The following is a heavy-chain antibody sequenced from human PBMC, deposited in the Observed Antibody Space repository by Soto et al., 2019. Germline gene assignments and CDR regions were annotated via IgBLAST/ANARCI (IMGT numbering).Heavy chain of an antibody. CDR3: ARGVGFGYYYYHMDL. Sequence: PSETLSLTCTVSGGSICSYDWSWIRQPPGKGLEWIGYIYYSGSTNYNPSLKSRVTISVDTSKNQFSLKLSSVTAADTAVYYCARGVGFGYYYYHMDLWGQGTTVTVSS. CDR1: GGSICSYD. J-gene: IGHJ6*02. V-gene: IGHV4-59*01. D-gene: IGHD3-10*01. CDR2: IYYSGST.